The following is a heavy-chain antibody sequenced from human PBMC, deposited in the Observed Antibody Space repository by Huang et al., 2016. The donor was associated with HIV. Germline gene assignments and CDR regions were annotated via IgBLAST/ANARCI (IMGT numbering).Heavy chain of an antibody. V-gene: IGHV4-4*07. CDR1: GASISNYY. CDR2: IYTTIST. CDR3: ARVEGSSYGFWD. Sequence: QVQMQESGPGLVKPSETLSLICTVSGASISNYYWSWIRQPAGKGLEWIGRIYTTISTNYNPSLKSRVSMSVDTSRNQFSLRMTSVTDADTAVYYCARVEGSSYGFWDWGQGTLVTVSS. J-gene: IGHJ4*02. D-gene: IGHD5-18*01.